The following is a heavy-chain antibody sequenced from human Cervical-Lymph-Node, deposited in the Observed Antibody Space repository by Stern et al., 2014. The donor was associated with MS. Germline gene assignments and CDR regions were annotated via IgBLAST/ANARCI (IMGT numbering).Heavy chain of an antibody. V-gene: IGHV1-24*01. J-gene: IGHJ4*02. Sequence: VQLVESGAEVKKHGASVKVSCKVSGSTLSEFSMHWVRQAPGKGLEWMGNFDPEDGEAIYAQRFQGRVTMTADTSTDTAYMELSSLRSEDTAVYYCATDYNYWGQGTLVTVSS. CDR1: GSTLSEFS. CDR2: FDPEDGEA. D-gene: IGHD4-11*01. CDR3: ATDYNY.